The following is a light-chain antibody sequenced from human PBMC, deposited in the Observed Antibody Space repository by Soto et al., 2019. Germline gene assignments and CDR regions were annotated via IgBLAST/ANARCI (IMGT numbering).Light chain of an antibody. CDR3: QQYHSSPVT. Sequence: GDRVTLTCRASQRISSWLAWYQQKPGKAPTLLSYDASSLESGVPSRVSGSGSGTEFTLTISSLQPDDFETYYCQQYHSSPVTFGQGTKVDIK. CDR1: QRISSW. V-gene: IGKV1-5*01. J-gene: IGKJ1*01. CDR2: DAS.